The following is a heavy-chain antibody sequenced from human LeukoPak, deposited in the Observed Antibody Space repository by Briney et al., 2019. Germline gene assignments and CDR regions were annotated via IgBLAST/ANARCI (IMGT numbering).Heavy chain of an antibody. J-gene: IGHJ6*02. Sequence: GGSLSLSCAASGFPFTSYGMPWVRKAQGKGRVWVSRVNSDGSSTTYADSVKGRFTISRDNAKNTLYLQMNSLRAEDTAVYYCARGRYYGMDVWGQGTTVTVSS. CDR3: ARGRYYGMDV. V-gene: IGHV3-74*01. CDR2: VNSDGSST. CDR1: GFPFTSYG.